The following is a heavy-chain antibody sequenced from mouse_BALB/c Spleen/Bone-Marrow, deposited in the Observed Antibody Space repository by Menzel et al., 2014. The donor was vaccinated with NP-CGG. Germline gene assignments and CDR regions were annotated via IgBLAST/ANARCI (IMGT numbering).Heavy chain of an antibody. J-gene: IGHJ4*01. D-gene: IGHD2-3*01. CDR1: GYSFTGYF. CDR2: INPYNGDT. V-gene: IGHV1-20*02. Sequence: VQLQQSGPELVKPGASVKISCKASGYSFTGYFMNCVMQSHGKSLEWIGRINPYNGDTFYNQKFKGKATLTVDKSSSTAHMELRSLASEDSAVYYCARGGLLRAMDYWGQGTSVTVSS. CDR3: ARGGLLRAMDY.